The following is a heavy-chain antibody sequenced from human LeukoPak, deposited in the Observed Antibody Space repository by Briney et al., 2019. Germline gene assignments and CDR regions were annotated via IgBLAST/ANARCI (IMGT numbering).Heavy chain of an antibody. CDR3: ARAVPAANAFDI. V-gene: IGHV1-69*05. CDR1: GGTFSSYA. Sequence: SVKVSCKASGGTFSSYAISWVRQAPGQGLEWMGGIIPIFGTANYAQKFQGRVTITTDESTSTAYMELSSLRSEDTAVYYCARAVPAANAFDIWGQGTMVTVSS. D-gene: IGHD2-2*01. J-gene: IGHJ3*02. CDR2: IIPIFGTA.